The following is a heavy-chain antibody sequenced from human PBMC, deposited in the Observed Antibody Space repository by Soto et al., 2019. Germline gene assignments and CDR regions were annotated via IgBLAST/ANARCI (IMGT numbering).Heavy chain of an antibody. J-gene: IGHJ6*02. CDR2: ISSSGSTI. D-gene: IGHD1-26*01. CDR3: ARDVSVGDPAFAYYYYGMDV. CDR1: GFTFSSYE. Sequence: GGSLRLSCAASGFTFSSYEMNWVRQAPGKGLEWVSYISSSGSTIYYADSVKGRFTISRDNAKNSLYLQMNSLRAEDTAVYYCARDVSVGDPAFAYYYYGMDVWGQGPTVTVSS. V-gene: IGHV3-48*03.